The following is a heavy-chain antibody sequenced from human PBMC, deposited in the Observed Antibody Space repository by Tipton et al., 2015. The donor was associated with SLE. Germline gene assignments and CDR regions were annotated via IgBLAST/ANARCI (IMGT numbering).Heavy chain of an antibody. CDR2: ISYDGTYK. J-gene: IGHJ4*02. Sequence: SLRLSCTASGFTFISYRMHWVRQAPGKGLEWVALISYDGTYKYYADSVKGRFTISRDNAKNTLYLQMNSLRAEDTAVYYCARATARRFDYWGQGALVTVSS. CDR3: ARATARRFDY. V-gene: IGHV3-30*03. D-gene: IGHD2-21*02. CDR1: GFTFISYR.